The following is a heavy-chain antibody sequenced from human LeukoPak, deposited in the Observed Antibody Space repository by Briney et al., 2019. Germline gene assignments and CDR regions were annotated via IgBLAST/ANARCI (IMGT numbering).Heavy chain of an antibody. D-gene: IGHD5-18*01. J-gene: IGHJ3*02. Sequence: GSLRLSCAASGFTFSSYGMHWVRQAPGKGLEWVAVTSYDGSNKYYADSVKGRFTISRDNSKNTLYLQMNSLRAEDTAVYYCAKDLDLCSYGYGLGAFDIWGQGTMVTVSS. V-gene: IGHV3-30*18. CDR2: TSYDGSNK. CDR3: AKDLDLCSYGYGLGAFDI. CDR1: GFTFSSYG.